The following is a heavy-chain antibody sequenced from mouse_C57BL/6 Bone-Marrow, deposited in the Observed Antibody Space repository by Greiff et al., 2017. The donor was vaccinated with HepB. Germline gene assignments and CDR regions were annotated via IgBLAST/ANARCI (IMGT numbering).Heavy chain of an antibody. J-gene: IGHJ3*01. CDR1: GYNFTSYT. D-gene: IGHD2-5*01. Sequence: VQLQQSGAELARPGASVKMSCKASGYNFTSYTMHWVKQRPGQGLEWIGYINPSSGYTKYNQKFKDKATLTADKSSSTAYMQLSSLTSEDSAVYYCYYNNYRFAYWGQGTLVTVSA. CDR2: INPSSGYT. CDR3: YYNNYRFAY. V-gene: IGHV1-4*01.